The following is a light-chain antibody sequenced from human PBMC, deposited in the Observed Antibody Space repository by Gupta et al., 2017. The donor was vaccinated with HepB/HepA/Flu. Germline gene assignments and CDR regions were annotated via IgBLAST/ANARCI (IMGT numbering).Light chain of an antibody. J-gene: IGKJ4*01. V-gene: IGKV1-5*03. Sequence: DIQMTQSPSTLSASVGDRVTITCRASQSISTWLAWYQQKPGKAPRLLIYKASTLKSGVPSRFSGSRSGTEFTLTISSLQPDDFATYYCQQYKTYPLTFGGGTXVEIK. CDR3: QQYKTYPLT. CDR2: KAS. CDR1: QSISTW.